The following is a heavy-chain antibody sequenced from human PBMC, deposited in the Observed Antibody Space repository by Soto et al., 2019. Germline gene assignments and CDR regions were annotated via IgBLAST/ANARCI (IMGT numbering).Heavy chain of an antibody. Sequence: ESGPTLVNPTQTLTLTCTFSGFSLSTSGVGVGWIRQPPGKALEWLALMYWDDDKRCSPSLKSWLTITKDTSKNQVVLTMTNMDTVDTATYYCAHRWTLYDYIYSPPHPDAFDIWAQGTMVTVSS. CDR1: GFSLSTSGVG. D-gene: IGHD3-16*01. CDR3: AHRWTLYDYIYSPPHPDAFDI. V-gene: IGHV2-5*02. J-gene: IGHJ3*02. CDR2: MYWDDDK.